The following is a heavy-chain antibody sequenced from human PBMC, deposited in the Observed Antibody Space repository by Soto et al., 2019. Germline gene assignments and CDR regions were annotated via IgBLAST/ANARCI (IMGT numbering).Heavy chain of an antibody. D-gene: IGHD4-17*01. CDR2: VYYTGDT. Sequence: QVQLQQSGPRLVKPSETLSLTCTVSSGPDRSHNWGWIRQPPGRGLEWIGYVYYTGDTAYNPSRRGRVTISADTSTNDISLTLNSVTAADTSVYYCVRQGIDYLHGLVDVWGQVTTVSVSS. CDR1: SGPDRSHN. V-gene: IGHV4-59*08. J-gene: IGHJ6*02. CDR3: VRQGIDYLHGLVDV.